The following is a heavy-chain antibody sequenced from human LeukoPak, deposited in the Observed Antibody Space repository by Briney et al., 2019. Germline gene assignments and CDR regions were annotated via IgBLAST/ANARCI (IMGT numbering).Heavy chain of an antibody. Sequence: GESVKISCTCSGYSFTNYWIVWVRQMPGKGLERMGVIYPGDSETRYSPSFQGQVTISVDKSISTAYLQWSRLKASGTAMYYCARPRGYYYYYMDVWGSGTTVTVSS. CDR2: IYPGDSET. CDR1: GYSFTNYW. V-gene: IGHV5-51*01. J-gene: IGHJ6*03. CDR3: ARPRGYYYYYMDV. D-gene: IGHD3-10*01.